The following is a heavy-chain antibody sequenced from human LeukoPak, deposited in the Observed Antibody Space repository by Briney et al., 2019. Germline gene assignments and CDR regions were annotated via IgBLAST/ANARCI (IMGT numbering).Heavy chain of an antibody. CDR1: GFNFTMYG. CDR3: AKDRSTLVVVPAARAGPFNV. J-gene: IGHJ3*01. V-gene: IGHV3-30*02. CDR2: ARYDGRNN. Sequence: GGSLRLSCATSGFNFTMYGIHWVRQAPGKGLEWVSFARYDGRNNYYQDSVKGRFTVSRDNFKNTVYLDMNSLRIEDTAVYHCAKDRSTLVVVPAARAGPFNVWGRGTGVIVSS. D-gene: IGHD2-2*01.